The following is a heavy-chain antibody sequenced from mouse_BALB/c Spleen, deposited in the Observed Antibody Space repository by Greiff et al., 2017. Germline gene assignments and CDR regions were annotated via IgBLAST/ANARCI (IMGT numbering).Heavy chain of an antibody. Sequence: VKLMESGPGLVAPSQSLSITCTVSGFSLTSYGVHWVRQPPGKGLEWLGVIWAGGSTNYNSALMSRLSISKDNSKSQVFLKMNSLQTDDTAMYYCARERSWYFDVWGAGTTVTVSS. V-gene: IGHV2-9*02. CDR3: ARERSWYFDV. CDR1: GFSLTSYG. CDR2: IWAGGST. J-gene: IGHJ1*01.